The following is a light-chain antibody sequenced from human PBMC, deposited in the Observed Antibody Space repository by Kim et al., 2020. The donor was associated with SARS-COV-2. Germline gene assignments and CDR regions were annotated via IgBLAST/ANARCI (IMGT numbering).Light chain of an antibody. J-gene: IGLJ2*01. V-gene: IGLV2-14*01. CDR1: SSDVGGYNY. CDR3: SSYTSSSTVV. CDR2: DVN. Sequence: QSALTQPASVSGSPGQSITISCTGTSSDVGGYNYVSWYQQHPGKGPKLMIYDVNKRPSGVSNRFSGSKSGNTASLTIAGLQAEDEADYCCSSYTSSSTVVFGGGTQLTVL.